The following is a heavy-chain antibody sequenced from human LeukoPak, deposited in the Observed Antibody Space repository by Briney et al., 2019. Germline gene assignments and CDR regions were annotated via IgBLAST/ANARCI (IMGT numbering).Heavy chain of an antibody. CDR2: LKSKTDGGTT. V-gene: IGHV3-15*01. D-gene: IGHD3-9*01. J-gene: IGHJ4*02. CDR1: GFTLSYAW. Sequence: TGGSLRLSCAASGFTLSYAWMSWVRQGPGKGVEWVGRLKSKTDGGTTDYAAPVKGRFTISRDDSKNTLFLQMSGLRTEDTAVYFCTTFDYDILTDDGSFDSWGQGTLVTVSS. CDR3: TTFDYDILTDDGSFDS.